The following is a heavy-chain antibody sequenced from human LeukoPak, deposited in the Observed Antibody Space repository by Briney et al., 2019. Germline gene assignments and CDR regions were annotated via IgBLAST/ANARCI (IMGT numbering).Heavy chain of an antibody. D-gene: IGHD3-3*02. CDR2: INHSGST. J-gene: IGHJ4*02. V-gene: IGHV4-34*01. CDR1: GGSFSGYY. CDR3: ATAPGYPISY. Sequence: SETLSLTCAVYGGSFSGYYWSWIRQPPGKGLEWIGEINHSGSTNYNPSLKSRVTISVDTSKNQFSLKLSSVTAADTAVYYCATAPGYPISYWGQGTLVTVSS.